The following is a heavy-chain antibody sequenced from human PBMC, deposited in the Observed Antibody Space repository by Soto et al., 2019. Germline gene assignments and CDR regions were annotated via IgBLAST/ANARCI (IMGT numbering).Heavy chain of an antibody. Sequence: EVQLVESGGGLVEPGGSLRLSCVASGISFSSSRMNWVRQAPGKGLEWLSCISDRSSYIYYADSVKGRFTISRDNTKNSLYLQMNSLRGEDTAVYYCARGDEVGPTTSLDYWGQGALVTVSS. CDR2: ISDRSSYI. D-gene: IGHD1-26*01. CDR1: GISFSSSR. J-gene: IGHJ4*02. CDR3: ARGDEVGPTTSLDY. V-gene: IGHV3-21*01.